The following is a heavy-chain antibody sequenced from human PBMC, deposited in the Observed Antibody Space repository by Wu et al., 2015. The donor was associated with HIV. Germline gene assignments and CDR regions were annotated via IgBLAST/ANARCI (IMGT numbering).Heavy chain of an antibody. CDR1: GYTFTGYY. CDR3: ARAHYYDSSGYYGPTGGWFDP. CDR2: INPNSGGT. Sequence: QVQLVQSGAEVKKPGASVKVSCKASGYTFTGYYMHWVRQAPGQGLEWMGWINPNSGGTNYAQKFQGRVTMTRDTSISTAYMELSRLRSDDTAVYYCARAHYYDSSGYYGPTGGWFDPWGQGTLVTVSS. D-gene: IGHD3-22*01. J-gene: IGHJ5*02. V-gene: IGHV1-2*02.